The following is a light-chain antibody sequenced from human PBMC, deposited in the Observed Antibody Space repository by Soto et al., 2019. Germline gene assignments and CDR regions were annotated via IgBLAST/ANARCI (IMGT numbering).Light chain of an antibody. V-gene: IGKV1-27*01. CDR3: QKYNSAPWT. Sequence: DIQMTQSPSSLSASVGDRVTITCRASQDISNHLAWYQQKPGKVPKHLIYAVSTLQSGVPSRFSGSGSGTDFTLTISSLQPEDVGTYYCQKYNSAPWTFGQGTKVEIK. CDR2: AVS. CDR1: QDISNH. J-gene: IGKJ1*01.